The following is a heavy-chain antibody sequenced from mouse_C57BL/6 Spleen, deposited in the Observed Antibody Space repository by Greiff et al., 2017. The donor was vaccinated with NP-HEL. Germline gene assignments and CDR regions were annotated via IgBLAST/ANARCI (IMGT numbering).Heavy chain of an antibody. J-gene: IGHJ2*01. D-gene: IGHD2-4*01. V-gene: IGHV1-15*01. CDR1: GYTFTDYE. CDR2: IDPETGGT. CDR3: TRSEITTMGVHYFDY. Sequence: VQLQQSGAELVRPGASVTLSCKASGYTFTDYEMHWVKQTPVHGLEWIGAIDPETGGTAYNQKFKGKAILTADKSSSTAYMELRSLTSEDSAVYYCTRSEITTMGVHYFDYWGQGTTLTVSS.